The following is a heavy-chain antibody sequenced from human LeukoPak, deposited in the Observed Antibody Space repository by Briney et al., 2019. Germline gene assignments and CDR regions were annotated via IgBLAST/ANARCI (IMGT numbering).Heavy chain of an antibody. CDR2: ISGSGGSA. D-gene: IGHD2-21*01. CDR3: AKGFSASSYSAMDV. CDR1: GFTFSSYA. J-gene: IGHJ6*02. V-gene: IGHV3-23*01. Sequence: TGGSLRLSCAASGFTFSSYAMSWVRQAPGKGLEWVSAISGSGGSANYANSVKGRFTISRDNSKNTLDLQMNSLRADDTAVYYCAKGFSASSYSAMDVWGQGTTVTVSS.